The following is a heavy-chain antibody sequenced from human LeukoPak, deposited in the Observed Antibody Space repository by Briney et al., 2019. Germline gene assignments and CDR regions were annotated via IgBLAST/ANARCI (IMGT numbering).Heavy chain of an antibody. J-gene: IGHJ4*02. D-gene: IGHD2-15*01. V-gene: IGHV1-18*04. CDR2: ISVDNGNT. Sequence: ASVKVSCKASGYTFTSYYMHWVRQAPGQGLEWMGWISVDNGNTKYAQKLQGRVTMTTDTSTSTVYMELRSLRSDDTAVYYCVREICSGDSCYFDYWGQGTLVTVSS. CDR1: GYTFTSYY. CDR3: VREICSGDSCYFDY.